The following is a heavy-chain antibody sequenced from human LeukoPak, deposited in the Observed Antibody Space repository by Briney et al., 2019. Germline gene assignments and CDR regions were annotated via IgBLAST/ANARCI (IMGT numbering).Heavy chain of an antibody. CDR2: IYSGGST. CDR3: AREYSSSWTPRWFDP. CDR1: GFTFTKYW. D-gene: IGHD6-13*01. J-gene: IGHJ5*02. V-gene: IGHV3-53*01. Sequence: HPGGSLRLSCAASGFTFTKYWMTWVRQAPGKGLEWVSVIYSGGSTYYADSVKGRFTISRDNSKNTLYLQMNSLRAEDTAVYYCAREYSSSWTPRWFDPWGQGTLVTVSS.